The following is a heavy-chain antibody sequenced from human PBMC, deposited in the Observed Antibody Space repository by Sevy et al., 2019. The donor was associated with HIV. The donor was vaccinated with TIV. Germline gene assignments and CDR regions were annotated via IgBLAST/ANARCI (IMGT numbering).Heavy chain of an antibody. CDR3: ARAWYYDDSSDYYGGDYFDY. D-gene: IGHD3-22*01. V-gene: IGHV3-11*06. CDR1: GFTFSDYY. Sequence: GGSLRLSCAASGFTFSDYYMSWIRQAPGKGLEWVSYISSSSSYTNYADSVKGRFTISRDNAKNSLYLQMNSLRAEDMAVYYCARAWYYDDSSDYYGGDYFDYWGQGTLVTVSS. J-gene: IGHJ4*02. CDR2: ISSSSSYT.